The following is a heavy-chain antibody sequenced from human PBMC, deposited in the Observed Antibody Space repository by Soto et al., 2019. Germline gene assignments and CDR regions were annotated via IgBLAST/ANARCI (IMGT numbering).Heavy chain of an antibody. J-gene: IGHJ3*02. CDR2: IKQDGSEK. D-gene: IGHD3-16*01. V-gene: IGHV3-7*05. Sequence: EVQLVESGGGLVQPGGSLRLSCAASGFTFSSYWMSWVRQAPGKGLEWVANIKQDGSEKYYVDSVKGRFTISRDNAKTSLYVKRNGWRAGDRAVYYGARVVAELGGGDAFDIGAKGTMVPVSS. CDR1: GFTFSSYW. CDR3: ARVVAELGGGDAFDI.